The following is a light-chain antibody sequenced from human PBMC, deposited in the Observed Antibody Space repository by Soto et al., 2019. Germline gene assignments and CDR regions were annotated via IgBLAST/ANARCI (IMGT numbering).Light chain of an antibody. V-gene: IGLV1-44*01. CDR1: TSNVGRHT. Sequence: QSVLAQPPSASGTAGQRVTISCSGSTSNVGRHTVNWYQQVPGTAPKILIYSTTQRPSGVPDRFSASKSGASASLAISGLQSGDEAHYYCATWDDSLNGGVFGGGTKLTVL. CDR3: ATWDDSLNGGV. J-gene: IGLJ3*02. CDR2: STT.